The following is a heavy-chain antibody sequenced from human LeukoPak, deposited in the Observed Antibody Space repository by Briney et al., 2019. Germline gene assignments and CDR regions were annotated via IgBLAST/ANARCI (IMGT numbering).Heavy chain of an antibody. CDR1: DGSISSGAYY. D-gene: IGHD5-18*01. CDR2: ISHSGST. J-gene: IGHJ3*02. CDR3: ARVLDTAMVRAFNI. V-gene: IGHV4-30-2*05. Sequence: PSETLSLTCTVSDGSISSGAYYWTWIRQPPGKGLEWIGYISHSGSTYYSPSLKSRVTISVDMSKNQFSLKLSSVAAADTAVYYCARVLDTAMVRAFNIWGQGTMVTVSS.